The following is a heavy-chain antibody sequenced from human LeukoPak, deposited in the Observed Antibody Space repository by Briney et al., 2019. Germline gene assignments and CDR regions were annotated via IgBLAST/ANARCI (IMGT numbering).Heavy chain of an antibody. CDR1: GGSFSNFY. CDR2: INHDGST. V-gene: IGHV4-34*01. Sequence: PSETLSLTCAVYGGSFSNFYWSWLRQPPGRGLEGIGEINHDGSTKYNPSLKSRVTISVDTSKNQFSLKLSSVTTADTAVYYCARAGGGSYSFLEAFDIRGQGTMVTVSS. CDR3: ARAGGGSYSFLEAFDI. D-gene: IGHD1-26*01. J-gene: IGHJ3*02.